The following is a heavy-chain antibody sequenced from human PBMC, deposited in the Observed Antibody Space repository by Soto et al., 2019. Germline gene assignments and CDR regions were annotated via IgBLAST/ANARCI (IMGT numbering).Heavy chain of an antibody. CDR2: INAGNGNT. CDR3: AGLVGVRSWFGEFDAFDI. V-gene: IGHV1-3*01. Sequence: ASVKVSCKGSGYTFTSYAMHWVRQAPGQRLEWMGWINAGNGNTKYSQKFQGRVTITRDTSASTAYMELSSLRSEDTAVFYCAGLVGVRSWFGEFDAFDIWGQGTMVTVSS. CDR1: GYTFTSYA. D-gene: IGHD3-10*01. J-gene: IGHJ3*02.